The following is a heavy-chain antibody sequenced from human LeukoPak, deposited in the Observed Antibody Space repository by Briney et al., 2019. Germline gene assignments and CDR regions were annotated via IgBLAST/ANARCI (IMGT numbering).Heavy chain of an antibody. J-gene: IGHJ4*02. CDR2: ISYDGSNK. CDR1: GFTFSSYA. V-gene: IGHV3-30*04. CDR3: ARSCSSTSCSRFLFDY. D-gene: IGHD2-2*01. Sequence: PGRSLRLSCAASGFTFSSYAMHWVRQAPGKGLEWVAVISYDGSNKYYADSVNGRFTISRDNSKNTLYLQMNSLRAEDTAVYYCARSCSSTSCSRFLFDYWGQGTLVTVSS.